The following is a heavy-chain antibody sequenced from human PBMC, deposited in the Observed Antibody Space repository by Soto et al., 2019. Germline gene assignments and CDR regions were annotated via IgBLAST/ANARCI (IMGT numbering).Heavy chain of an antibody. CDR2: INPNSGGT. CDR3: AKTRGTDTAFDAFDI. CDR1: GYTFTGYY. J-gene: IGHJ3*02. D-gene: IGHD5-18*01. Sequence: QVQLVQSGAEVKKPGASVKVSCKASGYTFTGYYMHWVRQAPGQGLEWMGWINPNSGGTNYAQKFQGWVTMTRDTSISTAYMELSRPRSDDTAVYYCAKTRGTDTAFDAFDIWGQGTMVTVSS. V-gene: IGHV1-2*04.